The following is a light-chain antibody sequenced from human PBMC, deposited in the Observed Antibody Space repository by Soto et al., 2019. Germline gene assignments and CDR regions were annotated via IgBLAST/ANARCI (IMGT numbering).Light chain of an antibody. CDR2: YDD. CDR3: AAWDDSLNLWV. J-gene: IGLJ3*02. V-gene: IGLV1-36*01. CDR1: SSNIGNNA. Sequence: QSELTQPPSVSGAPRQRVTISCSGSSSNIGNNAVIWYQQLPGKAPKRLIYYDDLLSSGVSDRFSGSKSGTSASLAISGLQSEDEADYSCAAWDDSLNLWVFGGGTKLTVL.